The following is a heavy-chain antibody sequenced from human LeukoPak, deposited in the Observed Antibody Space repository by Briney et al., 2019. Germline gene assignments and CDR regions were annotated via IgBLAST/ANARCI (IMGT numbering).Heavy chain of an antibody. CDR1: GFTFSSYA. J-gene: IGHJ4*02. CDR2: ISGSGGST. Sequence: GGSLRLSCAASGFTFSSYAMNWVRQAPGKGLEWVSAISGSGGSTYYADSVKGRFTISRDNSKNTLYLQMNSLRAEDTAVYYCAKSGYSGSYQRFDYWGQGTLVTVSS. D-gene: IGHD1-26*01. CDR3: AKSGYSGSYQRFDY. V-gene: IGHV3-23*01.